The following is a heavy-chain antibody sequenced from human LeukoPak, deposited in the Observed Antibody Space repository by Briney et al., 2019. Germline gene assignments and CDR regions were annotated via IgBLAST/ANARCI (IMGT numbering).Heavy chain of an antibody. Sequence: ASVKVSCKASGYTFTSYAMHWVRQAPGQRPEWMGWINAGNGNTKYSQKFQGRVTITRDTSASTAYMELSSLRSEDTAVYYCARPHNSGWEFDPWGQGTLVTVSS. V-gene: IGHV1-3*01. CDR3: ARPHNSGWEFDP. J-gene: IGHJ5*02. D-gene: IGHD5-12*01. CDR2: INAGNGNT. CDR1: GYTFTSYA.